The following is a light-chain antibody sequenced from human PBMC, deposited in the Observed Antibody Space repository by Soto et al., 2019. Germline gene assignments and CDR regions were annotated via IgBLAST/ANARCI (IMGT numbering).Light chain of an antibody. J-gene: IGLJ3*02. CDR1: SSDVGGYNY. CDR3: CSFAVTYTGV. V-gene: IGLV2-11*01. Sequence: QSALTQPRSVSGSPGQSVTISCTGTSSDVGGYNYVSWYQHHPGKAPKLMIYGVCKRPSGVADRFSGSKSGNTASLTISALQSDYEADYYCCSFAVTYTGVFGGGTQLTVL. CDR2: GVC.